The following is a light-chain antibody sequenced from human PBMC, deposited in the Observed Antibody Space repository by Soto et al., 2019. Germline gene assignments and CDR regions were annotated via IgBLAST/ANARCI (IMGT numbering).Light chain of an antibody. V-gene: IGKV1-39*01. Sequence: DIQMTQSPPSLSASVEDIETITCRASQTINKYLSWYQQRPWEAPKLLIYAASSLQPGVPSRFSGSGSGTDFTLTISGLQPDDFATYYCQQSSSNPRTFGQGTKVDIK. CDR2: AAS. CDR1: QTINKY. CDR3: QQSSSNPRT. J-gene: IGKJ1*01.